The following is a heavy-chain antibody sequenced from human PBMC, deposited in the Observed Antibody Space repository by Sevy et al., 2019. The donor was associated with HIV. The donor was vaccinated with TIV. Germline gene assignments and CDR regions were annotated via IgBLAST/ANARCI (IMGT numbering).Heavy chain of an antibody. CDR1: GYTFTSYD. J-gene: IGHJ5*02. V-gene: IGHV1-8*01. Sequence: ASVKVSCKASGYTFTSYDINWVRQATGQGLEWMGWMNPNSGNTGYAQRFQGRVTMTRNTSISTAYMELSSLRSEDTAVYYWARGTELELRSYWFDPWGQGTLVTVSS. CDR2: MNPNSGNT. D-gene: IGHD1-7*01. CDR3: ARGTELELRSYWFDP.